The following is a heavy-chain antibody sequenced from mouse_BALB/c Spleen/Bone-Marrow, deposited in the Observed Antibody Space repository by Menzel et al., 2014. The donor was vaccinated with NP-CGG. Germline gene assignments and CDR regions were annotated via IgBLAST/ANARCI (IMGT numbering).Heavy chain of an antibody. CDR3: ARHGSGYD. V-gene: IGHV5-12-1*01. Sequence: EVKLVESGGGLVEPGGSLKLSCAASGFAFSSYDMSWVRQTPEKRLEWVAYISSGGGNTYYPDTVKGRFTISRDKAKNTLYLQMSSLKSEGTAMYYCARHGSGYDWGQGTTLTVSS. CDR2: ISSGGGNT. J-gene: IGHJ2*01. CDR1: GFAFSSYD. D-gene: IGHD3-1*01.